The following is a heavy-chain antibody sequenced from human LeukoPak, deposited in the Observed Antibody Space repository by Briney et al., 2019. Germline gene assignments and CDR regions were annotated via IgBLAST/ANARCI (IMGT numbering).Heavy chain of an antibody. CDR1: GGTLSSYA. D-gene: IGHD2-15*01. CDR2: IIPIFGTA. J-gene: IGHJ4*02. CDR3: ARDRHCSGGSCNLFDY. Sequence: SVKVSCKASGGTLSSYAISWVRQAPGQGLEWMGGIIPIFGTANYAQKFQGRVTITADESTSTAYMELSSLRSEDTAVYYCARDRHCSGGSCNLFDYWGQGTLVTVSS. V-gene: IGHV1-69*13.